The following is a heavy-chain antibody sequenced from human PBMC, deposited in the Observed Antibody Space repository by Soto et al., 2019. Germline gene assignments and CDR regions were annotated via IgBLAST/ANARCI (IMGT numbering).Heavy chain of an antibody. CDR3: ARSYVDIAMVFYN. J-gene: IGHJ4*02. D-gene: IGHD5-18*01. CDR1: GGSISSGGYY. CDR2: IYYSGST. Sequence: QVQLQESGPGLVKPSQTLSLTCTVSGGSISSGGYYWTWIRQHPGKGLEWIGYIYYSGSTSYNPSLKSRVTISVDTSKNQFSLKLSSVTATDTAVYYCARSYVDIAMVFYNWGQGTLVTVSS. V-gene: IGHV4-31*02.